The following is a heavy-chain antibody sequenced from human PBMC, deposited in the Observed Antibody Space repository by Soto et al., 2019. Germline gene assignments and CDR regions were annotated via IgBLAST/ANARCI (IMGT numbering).Heavy chain of an antibody. V-gene: IGHV1-18*04. J-gene: IGHJ5*02. CDR1: GYPFSKYG. CDR2: IKPDNGNT. D-gene: IGHD5-12*01. Sequence: QLQLVQSGGEVKKPGASVRVSCEAYGYPFSKYGISWIRQAPGQGLEWMGWIKPDNGNTDYAQKFQGRVTMTTDTSSNTADMELRSLRSDDTAVYYCATSYDSGFDPWGQATLVSVSS. CDR3: ATSYDSGFDP.